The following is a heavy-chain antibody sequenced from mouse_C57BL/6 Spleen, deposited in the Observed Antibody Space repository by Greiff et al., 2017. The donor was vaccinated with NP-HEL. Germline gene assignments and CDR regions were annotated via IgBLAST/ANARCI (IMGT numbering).Heavy chain of an antibody. D-gene: IGHD1-1*01. V-gene: IGHV14-2*01. Sequence: EVQLKQSGAELVKPGASVKLSCTASGFNIKDYYMHWVKQRTEQGLEWIGRIDPEDGETKYAQKFQGKATITADTSSTTAYLQLSSLTSEDTAVYYCARGKEDYGMFAYWGQGTLVTVSA. CDR3: ARGKEDYGMFAY. J-gene: IGHJ3*01. CDR1: GFNIKDYY. CDR2: IDPEDGET.